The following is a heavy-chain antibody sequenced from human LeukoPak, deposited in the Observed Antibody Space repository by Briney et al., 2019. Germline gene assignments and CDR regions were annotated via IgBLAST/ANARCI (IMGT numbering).Heavy chain of an antibody. Sequence: ASVKVSCKASGGTFSSYAISWVRQAPGQGLEWMGRIIPILGIANYAQKFQGRVTITADKSTSTAYMELSSLRSEDTAVYYCARDPYLGYDILTGYQGFFDYWGQGTLVTVPS. CDR1: GGTFSSYA. J-gene: IGHJ4*02. CDR2: IIPILGIA. CDR3: ARDPYLGYDILTGYQGFFDY. V-gene: IGHV1-69*04. D-gene: IGHD3-9*01.